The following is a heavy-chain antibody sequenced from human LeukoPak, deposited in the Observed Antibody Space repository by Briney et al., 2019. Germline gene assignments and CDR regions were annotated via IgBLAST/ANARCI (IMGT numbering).Heavy chain of an antibody. Sequence: ASVKVSCKASGGTFSSYAISWVRQAPGQGLEWMGGIIPIFGTANYAQKFQGRVTITADESTSTAYMELSSLRSEDTAVYYCARESPGVVVTSKYNWFDPWGQGTLVTVSS. CDR2: IIPIFGTA. CDR3: ARESPGVVVTSKYNWFDP. J-gene: IGHJ5*02. D-gene: IGHD2-21*02. CDR1: GGTFSSYA. V-gene: IGHV1-69*13.